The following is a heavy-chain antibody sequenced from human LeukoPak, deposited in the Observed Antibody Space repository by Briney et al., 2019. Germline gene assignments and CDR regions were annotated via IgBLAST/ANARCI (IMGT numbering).Heavy chain of an antibody. CDR2: INPSGGST. J-gene: IGHJ3*02. D-gene: IGHD6-13*01. V-gene: IGHV1-46*01. Sequence: RASVKVSCKASGYTFTSYYMRWVRQAPGQGLEWMGIINPSGGSTSYAQKFQGRVTMTRDTSTSTVYMELSSLRSEDTAVYYCARDQGIAAAGTHDAFDIWGQGTMVTVSS. CDR1: GYTFTSYY. CDR3: ARDQGIAAAGTHDAFDI.